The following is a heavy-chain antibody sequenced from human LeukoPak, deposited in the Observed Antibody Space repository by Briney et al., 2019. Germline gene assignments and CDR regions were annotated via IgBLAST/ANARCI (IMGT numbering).Heavy chain of an antibody. CDR1: RFTFSSYS. V-gene: IGHV4-59*12. Sequence: VSLRLSCAASRFTFSSYSMNWLPHAPGKGREWFGSIYYSGDTYNNPPLKSRVTISVDPAKSQFSLRLTSMTAADTAVYYCARDVAGNPFDYWGQGTLVTVSS. D-gene: IGHD5-12*01. CDR2: IYYSGDT. J-gene: IGHJ4*02. CDR3: ARDVAGNPFDY.